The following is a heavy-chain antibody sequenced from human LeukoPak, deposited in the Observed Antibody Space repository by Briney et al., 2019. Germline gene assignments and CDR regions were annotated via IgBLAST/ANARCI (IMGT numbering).Heavy chain of an antibody. CDR1: GGSISSYY. V-gene: IGHV4-59*01. CDR3: ARTSGSYFGETFDY. D-gene: IGHD1-26*01. CDR2: IYYSGST. J-gene: IGHJ4*02. Sequence: PSETLSLTCTVSGGSISSYYWSWIRQPPGKGLEWIGYIYYSGSTNYNPSLKSRVTISVDTSKNQFSLKLSSVTAADTAVYYCARTSGSYFGETFDYWGQGTLVTVPS.